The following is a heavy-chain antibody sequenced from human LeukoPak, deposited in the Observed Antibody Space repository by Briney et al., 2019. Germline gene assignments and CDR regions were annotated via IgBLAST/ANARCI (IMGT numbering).Heavy chain of an antibody. CDR1: GGTFSCYA. D-gene: IGHD6-13*01. J-gene: IGHJ3*02. CDR2: IIPSFGTA. Sequence: ASVKVSCKGSGGTFSCYAISWVRQAPGQGLEWMGGIIPSFGTANYAQKFQGRVTSTTDESTSTAYMELSSLRSEDTAVYYCARGGDSSSWYLDDAFDIWGQGTMVTVSS. V-gene: IGHV1-69*05. CDR3: ARGGDSSSWYLDDAFDI.